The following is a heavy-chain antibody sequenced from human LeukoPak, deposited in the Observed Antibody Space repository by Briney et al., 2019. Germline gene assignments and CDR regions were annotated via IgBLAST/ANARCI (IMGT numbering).Heavy chain of an antibody. D-gene: IGHD3-9*01. J-gene: IGHJ4*02. CDR3: VTFGFDWSSSY. CDR2: ISNDGSYI. V-gene: IGHV3-74*01. Sequence: GGSLRLSCAASGFIFSSWWMLWFRRPPGEGLESVAHISNDGSYIVYADSVRGRFTISRDNAENTLYLQMHSLRPEDTGAYYCVTFGFDWSSSYWGQGAQVTVSS. CDR1: GFIFSSWW.